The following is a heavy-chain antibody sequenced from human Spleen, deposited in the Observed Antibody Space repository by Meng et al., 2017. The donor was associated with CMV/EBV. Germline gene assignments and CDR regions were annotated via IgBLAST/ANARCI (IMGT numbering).Heavy chain of an antibody. D-gene: IGHD2-21*02. CDR3: ARIERRRILKYCGSDCSTTDY. V-gene: IGHV4-4*02. J-gene: IGHJ4*02. CDR1: RNL. Sequence: RNLWPLVRPVPGQVLEWVGEIYHSGSSNYNPSLKSRVTISVDKFKNQFSLKLGSVTAADTAVYYCARIERRRILKYCGSDCSTTDYWGQGTLVTVSS. CDR2: IYHSGSS.